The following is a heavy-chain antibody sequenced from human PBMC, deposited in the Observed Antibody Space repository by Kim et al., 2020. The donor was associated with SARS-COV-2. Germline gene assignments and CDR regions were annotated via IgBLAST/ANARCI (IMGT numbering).Heavy chain of an antibody. V-gene: IGHV4-39*07. CDR2: IYYSGST. CDR3: ARGWSSGSEDWFDP. CDR1: GGSISSSSYY. J-gene: IGHJ5*02. D-gene: IGHD3-10*01. Sequence: SETLSLTCTVSGGSISSSSYYWGWIRQPPGKGLEWIGSIYYSGSTYYNPSLKSRVTISVDTSKNQFSLKLSSVTAADTAVYYCARGWSSGSEDWFDPWGQGTLVTVSS.